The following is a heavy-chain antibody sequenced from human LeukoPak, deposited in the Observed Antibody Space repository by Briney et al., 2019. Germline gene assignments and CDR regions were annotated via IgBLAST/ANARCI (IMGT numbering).Heavy chain of an antibody. J-gene: IGHJ5*02. D-gene: IGHD2-15*01. Sequence: GGSLRLSCAASGSTFSSYWMHWVRQAPGKGLVWVSRINSDGSTTNYADSVKGRFTISRDNAENTMYLQMNSLRVEDTAVYYCTRRVSATRWFDPCGQGTLVTVSS. CDR1: GSTFSSYW. CDR3: TRRVSATRWFDP. V-gene: IGHV3-74*01. CDR2: INSDGSTT.